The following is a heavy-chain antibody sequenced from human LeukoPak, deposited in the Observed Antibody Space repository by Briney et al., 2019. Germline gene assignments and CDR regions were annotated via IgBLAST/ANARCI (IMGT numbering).Heavy chain of an antibody. CDR3: ASLTKIVGATSYFDY. CDR1: GGSFSGYY. V-gene: IGHV4-34*01. Sequence: PPETLSLTCAVYGGSFSGYYWSWIRQPPGKGLEWIGEINHSGSTNYNPSLKSRVTISVDTSKNQFSLKLSSVTAADTAVYYCASLTKIVGATSYFDYWGQGTLVTVSS. D-gene: IGHD1-26*01. CDR2: INHSGST. J-gene: IGHJ4*02.